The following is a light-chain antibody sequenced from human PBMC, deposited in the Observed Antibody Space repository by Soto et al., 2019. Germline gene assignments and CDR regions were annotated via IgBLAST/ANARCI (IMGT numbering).Light chain of an antibody. V-gene: IGLV1-40*01. CDR3: QSFDTSLSGFVV. J-gene: IGLJ2*01. Sequence: QSVLTQPPSMSGAPGQRVTISCTGSSSNIGAGYDVHWYQQHPGTAPKLLIFDNNNRPSGVPDRFSGSKSDTSASLAITGLHAEDEAEYYCQSFDTSLSGFVVFGGGTKLTVL. CDR1: SSNIGAGYD. CDR2: DNN.